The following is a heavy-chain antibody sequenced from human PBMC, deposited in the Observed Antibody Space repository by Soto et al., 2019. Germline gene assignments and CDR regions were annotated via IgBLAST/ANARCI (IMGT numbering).Heavy chain of an antibody. J-gene: IGHJ5*02. CDR3: ATGSSAAEWYCIHP. CDR1: HGSITSSNW. Sequence: VQLQESGPGLVKPSGTLSLTCAVSHGSITSSNWWTWVRQPPGKRLEWIGEIFHSGAANYNPSRECPVTMSEANAKNQFSLNLSSVTAADTSIYYFATGSSAAEWYCIHPCGHGTLV. V-gene: IGHV4-4*02. D-gene: IGHD3-3*01. CDR2: IFHSGAA.